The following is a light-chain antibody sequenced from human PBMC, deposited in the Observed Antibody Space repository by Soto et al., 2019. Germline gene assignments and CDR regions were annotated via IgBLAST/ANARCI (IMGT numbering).Light chain of an antibody. CDR2: AAS. V-gene: IGKV1-9*01. CDR3: QQLNSSPPT. J-gene: IGKJ4*01. Sequence: IQLTQSPSSLSASVGDRVTITCRASQAMSTFLAWYQQKPGDPPKLLIYAASTLQRGVPSRFSGRGSGTDFTLIISSLQPEDFATYYCQQLNSSPPTFGGGTKVELK. CDR1: QAMSTF.